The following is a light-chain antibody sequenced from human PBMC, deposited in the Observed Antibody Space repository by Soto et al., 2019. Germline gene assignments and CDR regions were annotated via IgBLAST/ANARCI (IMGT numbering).Light chain of an antibody. CDR1: ESIRTW. CDR2: DAS. V-gene: IGKV1-5*01. Sequence: DIQMTQSPSTLSASIGDRVTITCRASESIRTWLAWYQHKPGKAPKFLTYDASSLESGVPSRFSGSGSGTEFTLTISNLQPDDFATYFCQQYHNYPRTFGQGTKVDI. CDR3: QQYHNYPRT. J-gene: IGKJ1*01.